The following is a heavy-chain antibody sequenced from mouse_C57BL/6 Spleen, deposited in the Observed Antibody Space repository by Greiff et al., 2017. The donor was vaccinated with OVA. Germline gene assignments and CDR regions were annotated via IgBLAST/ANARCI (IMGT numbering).Heavy chain of an antibody. Sequence: VMLVESGAELVRPGASVKLSCKASGYTFTDYYINWVKQRPGQGLEWIARIYPGSGNTYYNEKFKGKATLTAEKSSSTAYMQLSSLTSEDSAVYFCARTIYYGNYPYAMDYWGQGTSVTVSS. CDR1: GYTFTDYY. V-gene: IGHV1-76*01. CDR2: IYPGSGNT. CDR3: ARTIYYGNYPYAMDY. J-gene: IGHJ4*01. D-gene: IGHD2-1*01.